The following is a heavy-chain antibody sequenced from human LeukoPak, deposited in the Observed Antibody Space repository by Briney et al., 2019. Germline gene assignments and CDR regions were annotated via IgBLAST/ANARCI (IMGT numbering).Heavy chain of an antibody. V-gene: IGHV1-2*02. D-gene: IGHD6-13*01. J-gene: IGHJ4*02. CDR3: ARGRLEAAATDDY. CDR2: VNPNSGGT. Sequence: GASVKVSCKASGYTFTGYYMHWVRQAPGQGLEWMGWVNPNSGGTRYAQRFQDRVTMTRDTSITTAYMELSRLGSDDTAVYFCARGRLEAAATDDYWGQGTLVTVSS. CDR1: GYTFTGYY.